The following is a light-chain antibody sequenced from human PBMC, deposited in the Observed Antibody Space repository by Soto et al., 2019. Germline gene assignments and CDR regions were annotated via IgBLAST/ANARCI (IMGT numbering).Light chain of an antibody. V-gene: IGKV1-12*01. Sequence: DIQMTQSPSSVSASVGDRVTITCRASQGISSWLDWYQQKPGKAHKXFIFAASNLQSGVPARFSGSLYGTAGNITISCLKSEDGSTDECQQYYRYPLTFGGGTKVDIK. CDR1: QGISSW. J-gene: IGKJ4*01. CDR2: AAS. CDR3: QQYYRYPLT.